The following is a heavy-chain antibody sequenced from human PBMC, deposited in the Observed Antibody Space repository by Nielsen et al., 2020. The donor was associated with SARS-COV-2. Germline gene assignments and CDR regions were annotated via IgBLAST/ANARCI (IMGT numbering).Heavy chain of an antibody. CDR3: ARGCRHLMNYGSGSYYTGYYYYMDV. D-gene: IGHD3-10*01. V-gene: IGHV1-46*01. CDR1: GYTFTSYY. J-gene: IGHJ6*03. Sequence: ASVKVSCKASGYTFTSYYMHWVRQAPGQGLEWMGIINPSGGSTSYAQKFQGRVTMTRDTSTSTVYMELSSLRSEDTAVYYCARGCRHLMNYGSGSYYTGYYYYMDVWGKGTTVTVSS. CDR2: INPSGGST.